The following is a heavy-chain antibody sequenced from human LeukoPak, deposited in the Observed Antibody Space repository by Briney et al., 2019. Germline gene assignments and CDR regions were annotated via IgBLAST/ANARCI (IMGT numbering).Heavy chain of an antibody. CDR1: GYTFTSYD. CDR3: ASPTKQPIFGVERTGLYY. J-gene: IGHJ4*02. Sequence: GASVKVSCKASGYTFTSYDINWVRQATGQGLEWMGWMNPNSGNTGYAQKFQGRVTMTRNTSISTAYMELSSMRSEDTAVYYCASPTKQPIFGVERTGLYYWGQGTLVTVSS. CDR2: MNPNSGNT. V-gene: IGHV1-8*01. D-gene: IGHD3-3*01.